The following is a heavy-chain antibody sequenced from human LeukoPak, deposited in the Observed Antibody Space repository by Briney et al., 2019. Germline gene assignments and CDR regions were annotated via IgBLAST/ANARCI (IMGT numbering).Heavy chain of an antibody. Sequence: PGGSLRLSCAASGFTFDDYAMHWVRQAPGKGLEWVSGISWNSDSIGYADSVKGRFTISRDNAKNSLYLQMNSLRAEDTALYYCAKDNSYDILTGYIDYWGQGTLVTVSS. CDR2: ISWNSDSI. CDR1: GFTFDDYA. D-gene: IGHD3-9*01. CDR3: AKDNSYDILTGYIDY. V-gene: IGHV3-9*01. J-gene: IGHJ4*02.